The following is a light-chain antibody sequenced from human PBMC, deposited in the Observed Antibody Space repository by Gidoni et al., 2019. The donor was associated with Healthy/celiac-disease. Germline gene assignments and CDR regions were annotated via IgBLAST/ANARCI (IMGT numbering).Light chain of an antibody. CDR3: QVWYSSSDHHVV. V-gene: IGLV3-21*02. Sequence: YMLAKTHSESVSPGQTARITCGGNNIGSKSVHWYKQKPGQAPVLVVYDDSDRLSWIPERFSGSNSGKTATLTISRVEDGDEADYYCQVWYSSSDHHVVFGGGTKLTVL. J-gene: IGLJ2*01. CDR1: NIGSKS. CDR2: DDS.